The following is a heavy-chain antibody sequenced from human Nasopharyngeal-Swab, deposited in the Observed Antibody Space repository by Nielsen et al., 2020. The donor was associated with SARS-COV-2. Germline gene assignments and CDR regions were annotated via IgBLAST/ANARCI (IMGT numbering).Heavy chain of an antibody. CDR2: ISGSGGRT. CDR3: AKDWVTGDTAMVTDY. CDR1: GFTFSSYA. J-gene: IGHJ4*02. V-gene: IGHV3-23*01. Sequence: GGSLRLSCAASGFTFSSYAMSWVRQAPGKGLEWVSAISGSGGRTYYADSVKGRFTISRDNSKNTLYLQMNSLRAEDTAVYYCAKDWVTGDTAMVTDYWGQGTLVTVSS. D-gene: IGHD5-18*01.